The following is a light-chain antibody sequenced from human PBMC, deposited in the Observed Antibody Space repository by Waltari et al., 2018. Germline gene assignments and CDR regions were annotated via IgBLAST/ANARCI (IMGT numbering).Light chain of an antibody. Sequence: DFQITQSPSSLSASVGDRVTITCRASQSISTYLNWYQQKPGKAPNLLIYAASSLQSGVPSRFSGSGSGTDFTLTISRLQPDDFATYYCQQSYSPLTFGGGTKVEIK. CDR1: QSISTY. V-gene: IGKV1-39*01. J-gene: IGKJ4*01. CDR2: AAS. CDR3: QQSYSPLT.